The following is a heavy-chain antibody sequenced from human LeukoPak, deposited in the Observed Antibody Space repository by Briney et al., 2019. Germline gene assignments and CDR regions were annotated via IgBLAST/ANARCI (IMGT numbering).Heavy chain of an antibody. V-gene: IGHV4-59*01. J-gene: IGHJ4*02. Sequence: SETLSLTCTVSGGSISSYYWSWIRQPPGKGLEWIGYIYYNVSTKCNPSLKSRVTISVDTSKNQFSLKLSSVTAADTAVYYCARGAEFHYWGQGTLDTVSS. CDR1: GGSISSYY. D-gene: IGHD3-16*01. CDR2: IYYNVST. CDR3: ARGAEFHY.